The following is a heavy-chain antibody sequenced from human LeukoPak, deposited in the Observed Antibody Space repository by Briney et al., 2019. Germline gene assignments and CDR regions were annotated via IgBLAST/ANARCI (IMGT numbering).Heavy chain of an antibody. CDR2: ISYDGSNK. Sequence: GGSLRLSCAASGFTFSSYAMHWVRQAPGKGLEWVAVISYDGSNKYYADSVKGRFTISRDNSRNTLYLQMNSLRAEDTAVYYCAREGYYYDSSGYFDYWGQGTLVTVSS. J-gene: IGHJ4*02. CDR3: AREGYYYDSSGYFDY. CDR1: GFTFSSYA. V-gene: IGHV3-30*04. D-gene: IGHD3-22*01.